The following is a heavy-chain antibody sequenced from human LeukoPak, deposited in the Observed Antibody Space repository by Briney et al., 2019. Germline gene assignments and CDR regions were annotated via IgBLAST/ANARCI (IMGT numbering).Heavy chain of an antibody. CDR3: ARAAGDYYGMDV. J-gene: IGHJ6*02. D-gene: IGHD4-17*01. CDR1: GFTFSSYG. Sequence: GGSLRLSCAASGFTFSSYGMHWVRQAPGKGLEWVAFIRYDGSNKYYADSVKGRFTISRDNSKNTLYLQMNSLRAEDTAVYYCARAAGDYYGMDVWGQGTTVTVSS. V-gene: IGHV3-30*02. CDR2: IRYDGSNK.